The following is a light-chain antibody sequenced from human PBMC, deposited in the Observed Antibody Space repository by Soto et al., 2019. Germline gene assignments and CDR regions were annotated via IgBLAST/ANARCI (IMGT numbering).Light chain of an antibody. Sequence: EIVLTQSPGTLSVSPGERATLSCRASQTIRSNYLAWYQQKPGQAPSLLIYGTSSRATGIPDRFSGSGSGTDFTLTISILEPEDSAIYYCQQYGSWTFGQGTKVEIK. CDR1: QTIRSNY. J-gene: IGKJ1*01. CDR2: GTS. V-gene: IGKV3-20*01. CDR3: QQYGSWT.